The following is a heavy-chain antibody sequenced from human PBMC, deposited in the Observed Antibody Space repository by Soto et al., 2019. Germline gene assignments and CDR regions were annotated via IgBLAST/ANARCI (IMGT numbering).Heavy chain of an antibody. J-gene: IGHJ4*02. Sequence: GGSLRLSCAASGFTFSSYAMSWVRQAPGKGLEWVSAISGSGGSTYYADSVKGRFTISRDNAKNTLYLQMNSLRAEDTAVYYCASPQDNSGYDLDYWGQGTLVTVSS. CDR2: ISGSGGST. V-gene: IGHV3-23*01. D-gene: IGHD5-12*01. CDR1: GFTFSSYA. CDR3: ASPQDNSGYDLDY.